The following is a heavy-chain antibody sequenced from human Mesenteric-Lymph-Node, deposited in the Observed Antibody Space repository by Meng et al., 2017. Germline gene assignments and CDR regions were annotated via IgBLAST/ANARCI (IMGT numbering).Heavy chain of an antibody. V-gene: IGHV3-30*01. D-gene: IGHD2-15*01. CDR1: GFTFSSYA. CDR2: ISYDGSNK. Sequence: GGSLRLSCAASGFTFSSYAMHWVRQAPGKGLEWVAVISYDGSNKYYADSVKGRFTISRDNSKNTLYLQMNSLRAEDTALYYCATKKGGSGRADWFDPWGQGTLVTVSS. J-gene: IGHJ5*02. CDR3: ATKKGGSGRADWFDP.